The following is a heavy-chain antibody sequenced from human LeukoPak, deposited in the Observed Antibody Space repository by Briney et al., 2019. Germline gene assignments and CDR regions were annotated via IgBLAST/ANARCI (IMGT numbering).Heavy chain of an antibody. CDR2: INHSGST. Sequence: SETLSLTCAVYGGSFSGYYWSWIRQPPGKGLEWIGEINHSGSTNYNPSLKSRVTISVDTSKNHFSLRLSSVTAADTAVYYCARGDGDYGWFDPWGQGTLVTVSS. CDR3: ARGDGDYGWFDP. J-gene: IGHJ5*02. CDR1: GGSFSGYY. V-gene: IGHV4-34*01. D-gene: IGHD4-17*01.